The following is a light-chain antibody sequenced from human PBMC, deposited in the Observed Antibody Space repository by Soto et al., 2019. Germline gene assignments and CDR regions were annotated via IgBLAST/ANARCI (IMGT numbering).Light chain of an antibody. CDR2: AAS. V-gene: IGKV1-27*01. Sequence: IQMTQSPSSLSASVGDRVTITCRASQGISNYLAWYQQKPGKVPKLLIYAASTLQSGVPSRFSGSGSGTDFTLTISSLKPEEVATYYCQKYNRAPQITFGQGTRLEIK. J-gene: IGKJ5*01. CDR1: QGISNY. CDR3: QKYNRAPQIT.